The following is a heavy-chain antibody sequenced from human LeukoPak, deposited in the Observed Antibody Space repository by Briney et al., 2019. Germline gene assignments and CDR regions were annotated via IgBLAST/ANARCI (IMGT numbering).Heavy chain of an antibody. CDR1: GGSISSYY. J-gene: IGHJ4*02. CDR3: ARALNDYVWGSYSFDY. CDR2: IYTSGST. V-gene: IGHV4-4*07. D-gene: IGHD3-16*01. Sequence: SETLSLTCTVSGGSISSYYWSWIRQPAGKGLEWIGRIYTSGSTNYNPSLKSRVTMSVDTSKNQFSLKLSSVTAADTAVYYCARALNDYVWGSYSFDYWGQGTLVTVSS.